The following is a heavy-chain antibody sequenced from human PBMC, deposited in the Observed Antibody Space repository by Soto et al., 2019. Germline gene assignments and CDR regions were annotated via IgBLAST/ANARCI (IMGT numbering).Heavy chain of an antibody. D-gene: IGHD2-21*01. V-gene: IGHV4-31*03. J-gene: IGHJ6*02. CDR3: AASCVGCGGFNYYGMDV. Sequence: SETLSLTCTVSGGSISSGGYYWNWIRQHPGKGLEWIGYIYYSGTTYYNPSLNSRVTISVDTSKNQFSLKLSSVTAADTAVYYCAASCVGCGGFNYYGMDVWGQGTTVTVSS. CDR1: GGSISSGGYY. CDR2: IYYSGTT.